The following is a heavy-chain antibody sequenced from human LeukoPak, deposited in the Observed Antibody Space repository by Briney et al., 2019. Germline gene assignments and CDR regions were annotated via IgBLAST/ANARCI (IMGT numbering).Heavy chain of an antibody. J-gene: IGHJ1*01. CDR3: ARAPSEIGGYYPEYFRH. D-gene: IGHD3-3*01. CDR2: IKSDGST. CDR1: GFTFSTYW. Sequence: GGSPRLSCAASGFTFSTYWMHWVRQAPGKGLVWVSRIKSDGSTNYADSVKGRFTISRDNAKNTLSLQMNSLRPEDTGVYYCARAPSEIGGYYPEYFRHWGQGTLVTVSS. V-gene: IGHV3-74*01.